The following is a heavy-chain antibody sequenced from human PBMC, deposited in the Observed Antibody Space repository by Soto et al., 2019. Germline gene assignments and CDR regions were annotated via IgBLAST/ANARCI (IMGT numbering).Heavy chain of an antibody. J-gene: IGHJ4*02. D-gene: IGHD5-12*01. V-gene: IGHV1-3*01. CDR3: ARTVEMATIVWDY. CDR1: GYTFTSYA. Sequence: GASVKVSCKASGYTFTSYAMHCVRQAPGQRLEWMGWINAGNGNTKYSQKFQGRVTIIRDTSASTAYMELSSLRSEDTAVYYCARTVEMATIVWDYWGQGTLVTVSS. CDR2: INAGNGNT.